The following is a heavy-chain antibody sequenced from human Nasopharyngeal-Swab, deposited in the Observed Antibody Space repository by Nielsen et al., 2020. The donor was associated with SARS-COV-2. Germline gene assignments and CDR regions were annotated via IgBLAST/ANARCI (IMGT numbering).Heavy chain of an antibody. CDR1: GLTVSAFG. CDR2: ISYDGHTQ. J-gene: IGHJ4*02. Sequence: GESLKISCAASGLTVSAFGMHWVRQAPGEVLEWVAHISYDGHTQYYSDSVTGRFTISRDNSKNTLDLQMNSLRPEDTAVYYCARDDGQLGDSWGQGTLVTVSS. CDR3: ARDDGQLGDS. D-gene: IGHD6-6*01. V-gene: IGHV3-30*03.